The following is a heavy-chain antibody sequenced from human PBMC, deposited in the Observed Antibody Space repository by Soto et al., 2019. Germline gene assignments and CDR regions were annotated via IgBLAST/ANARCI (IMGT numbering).Heavy chain of an antibody. D-gene: IGHD5-18*01. Sequence: GGSLRLSCAASGFTFSSYSMNWVRQAPGKGLEWVSYISSSSSTIYYADSVKGRFTISRDNAKNSLYLQMNSLRDEDTAVYYCARDSDTSMVSGMDVWGQGTTVTVSS. CDR1: GFTFSSYS. J-gene: IGHJ6*02. V-gene: IGHV3-48*02. CDR3: ARDSDTSMVSGMDV. CDR2: ISSSSSTI.